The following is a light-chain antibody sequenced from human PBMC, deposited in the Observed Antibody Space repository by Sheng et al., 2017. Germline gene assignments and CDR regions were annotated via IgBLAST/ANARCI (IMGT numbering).Light chain of an antibody. V-gene: IGKV1-5*03. CDR1: QSISGW. CDR2: AAS. J-gene: IGKJ2*01. Sequence: DIHMTQSPSTLSASVGDRVTITCRASQSISGWVAWYQQKPGKAPNLLIYAASNLERGVPSRFSGSGSGTEFTLNISSLQPDDFATYYCQQYHSYSYTFGQGTKVEI. CDR3: QQYHSYSYT.